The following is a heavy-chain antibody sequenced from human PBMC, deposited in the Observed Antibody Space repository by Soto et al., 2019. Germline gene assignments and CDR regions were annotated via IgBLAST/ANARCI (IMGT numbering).Heavy chain of an antibody. CDR1: GCSFTSYW. V-gene: IGHV5-10-1*01. J-gene: IGHJ6*02. CDR2: IDPSDSYT. Sequence: GESLKISCKGSGCSFTSYWISWVRQMPGKGLEWMGRIDPSDSYTNYSPSFQGHVTISADKSISTAYLQWSSLKASDTAMYYCASGGWDSSSSLGGLNGMDVWGQGTTVTVS. D-gene: IGHD6-6*01. CDR3: ASGGWDSSSSLGGLNGMDV.